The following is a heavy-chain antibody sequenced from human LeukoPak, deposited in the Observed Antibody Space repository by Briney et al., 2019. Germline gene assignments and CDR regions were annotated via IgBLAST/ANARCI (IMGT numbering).Heavy chain of an antibody. CDR2: IYYSGST. J-gene: IGHJ6*02. V-gene: IGHV4-59*08. D-gene: IGHD2-15*01. CDR3: AGLVAGNYYYYGMDV. Sequence: SETLSLTCTVSGGSISSYYWSWIRQPPGKGLEWIGYIYYSGSTNYNPSLKSRVTISVDTSKNQFSLKLSSVTAADTAVYYCAGLVAGNYYYYGMDVWGQGTTVTVSS. CDR1: GGSISSYY.